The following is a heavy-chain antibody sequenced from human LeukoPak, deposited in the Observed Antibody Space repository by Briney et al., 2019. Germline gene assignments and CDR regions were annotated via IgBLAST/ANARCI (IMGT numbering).Heavy chain of an antibody. V-gene: IGHV3-74*01. D-gene: IGHD1-14*01. CDR3: ARDNIRSLDY. J-gene: IGHJ4*02. CDR1: GFTFRTFW. Sequence: GGSLRLSCAASGFTFRTFWMHWVRQVPGKGLVWVSRIDSDGSSTSYADFVKGRFTISRDNARNTFYLQMNSLRVEDTAVYYCARDNIRSLDYWGQGTLVTVSS. CDR2: IDSDGSST.